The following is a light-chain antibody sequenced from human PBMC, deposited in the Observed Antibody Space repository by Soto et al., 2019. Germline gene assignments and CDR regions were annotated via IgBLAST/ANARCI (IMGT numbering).Light chain of an antibody. CDR2: DTS. J-gene: IGKJ1*01. CDR3: QQRDSWPRT. V-gene: IGKV3-11*01. CDR1: QRISSS. Sequence: EIVLTQSPATLSLSPGERATLSCRASQRISSSLAWYQHKPGQAPRLLIFDTSNRATGIPARFSGSGAGTDFTLTISSLEPEDFAIYYCQQRDSWPRTFGQGTKVEIK.